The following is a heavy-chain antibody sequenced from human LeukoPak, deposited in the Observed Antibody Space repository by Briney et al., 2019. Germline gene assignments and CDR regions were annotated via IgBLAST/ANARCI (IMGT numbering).Heavy chain of an antibody. V-gene: IGHV4-4*07. CDR3: ARHRYCSGGSCYPTAYFDL. CDR1: GGSISSYY. J-gene: IGHJ2*01. D-gene: IGHD2-15*01. Sequence: SETLSLTCTVSGGSISSYYWSWIRQPAGKGLEWIGRIYTSGSTNYNPSLKSRVTMSVDTSKNQFSLKLSSVTAADTAVYYCARHRYCSGGSCYPTAYFDLWGRGALVTVSS. CDR2: IYTSGST.